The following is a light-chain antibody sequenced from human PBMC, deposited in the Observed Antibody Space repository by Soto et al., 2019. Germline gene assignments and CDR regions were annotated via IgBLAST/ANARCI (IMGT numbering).Light chain of an antibody. J-gene: IGKJ1*01. CDR1: QSISSW. CDR3: QQYKTYSRT. Sequence: DIQMTQSPSTPSASVGDRVTITCRASQSISSWLAWCQQKPGKAPKLLIYAASCLESGVPSSFSGSGSGTEFTLTISSLQPDDFATYYCQQYKTYSRTFGQGTKVDIK. V-gene: IGKV1-5*01. CDR2: AAS.